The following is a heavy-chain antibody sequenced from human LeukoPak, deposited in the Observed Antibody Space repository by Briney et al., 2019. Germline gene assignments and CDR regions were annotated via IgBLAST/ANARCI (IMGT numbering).Heavy chain of an antibody. V-gene: IGHV1-69*13. CDR1: GGTFSSYA. Sequence: RASVKVSCKASGGTFSSYAISWVRQAPGQGLEWMGGIIPIFGTANYAQKFQGRVTITADESTSTAYMELSSLRSEDTAVYYCARDGDSGHGGYYYYGMDVWGQGTTVTVSS. CDR2: IIPIFGTA. J-gene: IGHJ6*02. D-gene: IGHD1-26*01. CDR3: ARDGDSGHGGYYYYGMDV.